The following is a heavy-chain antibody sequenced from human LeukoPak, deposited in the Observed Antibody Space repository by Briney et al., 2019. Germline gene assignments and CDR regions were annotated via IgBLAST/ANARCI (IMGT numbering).Heavy chain of an antibody. D-gene: IGHD3-10*01. CDR2: IYWDDDK. CDR3: ARSNYYSSGTYYNDF. Sequence: GPTLVNPTQTLTLTCIFSDFSLSTTGVAVAWIRQPPGKALVWLAIIYWDDDKRYIPSLKSRLTITKYTSKNHVVLTMTNMDPVDTATYYCARSNYYSSGTYYNDFWGQGTLVTVSS. CDR1: DFSLSTTGVA. V-gene: IGHV2-5*02. J-gene: IGHJ4*02.